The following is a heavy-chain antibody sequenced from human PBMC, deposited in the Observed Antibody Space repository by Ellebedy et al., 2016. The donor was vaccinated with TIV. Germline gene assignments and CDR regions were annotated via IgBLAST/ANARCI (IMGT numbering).Heavy chain of an antibody. CDR1: GYIFTSYG. Sequence: ASVKVSXXASGYIFTSYGISWVREARGVGLEWLGWISAYNGNANYATRHQGRVTMTTDTSTNTAYLEVTSLRGDDTAVYYCARGSWIPSGIMMGHQYYGMDVWGQGTKVTVSS. J-gene: IGHJ6*02. D-gene: IGHD3-16*01. CDR3: ARGSWIPSGIMMGHQYYGMDV. CDR2: ISAYNGNA. V-gene: IGHV1-18*04.